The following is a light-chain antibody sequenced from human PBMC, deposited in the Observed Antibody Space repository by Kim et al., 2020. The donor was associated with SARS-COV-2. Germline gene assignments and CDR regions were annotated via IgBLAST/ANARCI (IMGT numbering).Light chain of an antibody. Sequence: QSVLTQPRSVSGSPGQSVTISCIGTSSDVGDYNYVSWYQQHPGKAPKLMIYDVNKRPSGVPDRFSGSKSGNTASLTISGLQAEDEADYYCCSYAGSSRWVFGGGTQLTVL. CDR3: CSYAGSSRWV. V-gene: IGLV2-11*01. CDR2: DVN. CDR1: SSDVGDYNY. J-gene: IGLJ3*02.